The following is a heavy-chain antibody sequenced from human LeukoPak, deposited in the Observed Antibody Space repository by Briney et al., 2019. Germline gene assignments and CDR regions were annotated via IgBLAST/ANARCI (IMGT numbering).Heavy chain of an antibody. J-gene: IGHJ6*03. D-gene: IGHD5-12*01. Sequence: GRSLRLSCAASGFTFDDYGMRWVRQAPGKGLEWVSGINWNGGSTGYADSVKGRFTISRDNAKNSLYLQVNSLGAEDTALYYCARGKATYFYYYMDVWGKGTTVTVSS. V-gene: IGHV3-20*04. CDR2: INWNGGST. CDR3: ARGKATYFYYYMDV. CDR1: GFTFDDYG.